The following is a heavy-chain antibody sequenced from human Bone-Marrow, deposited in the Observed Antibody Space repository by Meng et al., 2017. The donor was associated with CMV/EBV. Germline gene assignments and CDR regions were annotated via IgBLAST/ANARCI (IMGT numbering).Heavy chain of an antibody. V-gene: IGHV3-30*02. CDR3: TKDSGRGGHLWFRGVDY. CDR2: IRYDGGKK. Sequence: GESLKISCAASGFTFRKYWTTWVRQAPGKGLEWVAFIRYDGGKKEYVDSVKGRFTISRDNSKNTVNLQMNSLRAEDTAVYYCTKDSGRGGHLWFRGVDYWGQGTLVTVSS. D-gene: IGHD3-10*01. CDR1: GFTFRKYW. J-gene: IGHJ4*02.